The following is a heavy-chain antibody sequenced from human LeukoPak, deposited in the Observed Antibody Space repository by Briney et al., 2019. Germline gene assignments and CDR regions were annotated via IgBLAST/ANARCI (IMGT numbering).Heavy chain of an antibody. CDR1: GGSISSGGYY. V-gene: IGHV4-31*03. CDR3: AREIVVAPAAPRFDP. CDR2: IYYSGST. Sequence: SQTLSLTCTVSGGSISSGGYYWSWIRQHPGKGLEWIGYIYYSGSTYYNPSLKSRVTISVDTSKNQFSLKLSSVTAADTAVYYCAREIVVAPAAPRFDPWGQGTLVTVSS. J-gene: IGHJ5*02. D-gene: IGHD2-2*01.